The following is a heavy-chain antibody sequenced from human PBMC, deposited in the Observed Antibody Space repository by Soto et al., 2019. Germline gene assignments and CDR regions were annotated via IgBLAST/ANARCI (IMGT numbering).Heavy chain of an antibody. V-gene: IGHV3-30-3*01. CDR1: GFTFSSYA. CDR3: ARELRGAFDI. Sequence: GGSLRLSCAASGFTFSSYAMHWVRQAPGKGLEWVAVISYDGSNKYYADSVKGRFTISRDNSKNTLYLQMNSLRAEDTAVYYCARELRGAFDIWGQGTMVSV. J-gene: IGHJ3*02. CDR2: ISYDGSNK.